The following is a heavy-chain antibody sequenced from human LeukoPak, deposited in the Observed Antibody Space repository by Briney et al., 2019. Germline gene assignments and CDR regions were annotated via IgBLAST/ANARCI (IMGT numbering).Heavy chain of an antibody. J-gene: IGHJ4*02. CDR1: GGTFSSYA. Sequence: SVKVSCKASGGTFSSYAISWVRQAPGQGLEWMGGIIPIFGTANYAQKFQGRVTITADESTSTAYMELSSLRSEATAVYYCARDLHHFDWPQKESGWGQGTLVTVSS. CDR3: ARDLHHFDWPQKESG. D-gene: IGHD3-9*01. V-gene: IGHV1-69*13. CDR2: IIPIFGTA.